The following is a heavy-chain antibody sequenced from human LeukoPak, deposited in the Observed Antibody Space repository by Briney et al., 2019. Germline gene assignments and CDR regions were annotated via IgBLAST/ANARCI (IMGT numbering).Heavy chain of an antibody. Sequence: ASVKASCKASGYTFTSYYMHWVRQAPGQGLEWMGIINPSGGSTSYAQKFQGRVTMTRDTSTSTVYMELSSLRSEDTAVYYCAREDAEIIVVVTASNAFDIWGQGTMVTVSS. CDR2: INPSGGST. V-gene: IGHV1-46*01. CDR1: GYTFTSYY. D-gene: IGHD2-21*02. CDR3: AREDAEIIVVVTASNAFDI. J-gene: IGHJ3*02.